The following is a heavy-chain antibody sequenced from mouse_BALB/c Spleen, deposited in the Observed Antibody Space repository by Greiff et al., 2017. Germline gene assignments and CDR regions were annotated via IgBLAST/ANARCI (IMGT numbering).Heavy chain of an antibody. CDR2: ISYDGSN. Sequence: EVQLVESGPGLVKPSQSLSLTCSVTGYSITSGYYWNWIRQFPGNKLEWMGYISYDGSNNYNPSLKNRISITRDTSKNQFFLKLNSVTTEDTATYYCARDYGSSYPHFDYWGQGTTLTVSS. V-gene: IGHV3-6*02. J-gene: IGHJ2*01. CDR1: GYSITSGYY. CDR3: ARDYGSSYPHFDY. D-gene: IGHD1-1*01.